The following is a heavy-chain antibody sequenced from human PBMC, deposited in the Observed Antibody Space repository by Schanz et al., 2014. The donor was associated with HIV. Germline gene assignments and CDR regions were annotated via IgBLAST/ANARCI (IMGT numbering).Heavy chain of an antibody. CDR3: AQMGAFAAFDI. Sequence: QVQLVQSGAEVKKSGSSVKVSCKASGGTIRNLGITWVRQAPGQGLEWMGMIKTSGGTTTYAQKFQGRVTLTRDTTATTVYMELSSLKSEDTAVYYCAQMGAFAAFDIWGHGTVVTVSS. CDR2: IKTSGGTT. CDR1: GGTIRNLG. V-gene: IGHV1-46*01. J-gene: IGHJ3*02. D-gene: IGHD3-16*01.